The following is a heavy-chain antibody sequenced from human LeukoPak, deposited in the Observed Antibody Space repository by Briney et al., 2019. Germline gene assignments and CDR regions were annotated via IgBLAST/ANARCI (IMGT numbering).Heavy chain of an antibody. D-gene: IGHD2-2*01. CDR3: AAGCSSTSCFWFYYTDV. CDR2: INHSGST. Sequence: SETLSLSCAVYGGSFSGFYWSWIRQPPGRGPEWIGEINHSGSTDYNPSLKSRLTISVDTSKNQFSLKLSSVTAADTAVYYCAAGCSSTSCFWFYYTDVWAKGTTVTVSS. V-gene: IGHV4-34*01. J-gene: IGHJ6*03. CDR1: GGSFSGFY.